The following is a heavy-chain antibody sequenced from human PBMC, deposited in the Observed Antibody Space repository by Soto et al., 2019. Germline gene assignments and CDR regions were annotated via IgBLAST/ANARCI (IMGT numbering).Heavy chain of an antibody. Sequence: QVQLVQAGAEVKKPGSSVKVSCKASGGTFSSYAISWVRQTPVQGLEWVGGIIPIFGTANYAQKFQGIVTITEDQSTSTASMELSSLRSEDTAVYYCARVRAHGAPLHHAFDIWGKWKVVTVSS. CDR1: GGTFSSYA. D-gene: IGHD4-17*01. CDR3: ARVRAHGAPLHHAFDI. J-gene: IGHJ3*02. CDR2: IIPIFGTA. V-gene: IGHV1-69*12.